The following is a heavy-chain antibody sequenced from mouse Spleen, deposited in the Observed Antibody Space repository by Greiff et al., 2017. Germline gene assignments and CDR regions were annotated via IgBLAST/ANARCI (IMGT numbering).Heavy chain of an antibody. J-gene: IGHJ4*01. CDR1: GYTFTSYW. CDR2: INPSSGYT. CDR3: ASLYYGSSPYAMDY. D-gene: IGHD1-1*01. V-gene: IGHV1-7*01. Sequence: QVHVKQSGAELAKPGASVKLSCKASGYTFTSYWMHWVKQRPGQGLEWIGYINPSSGYTKYNQKFKDKATLTADKSSSTAYMQLSSLTYEDSAVYYCASLYYGSSPYAMDYWGQGTSVTVSS.